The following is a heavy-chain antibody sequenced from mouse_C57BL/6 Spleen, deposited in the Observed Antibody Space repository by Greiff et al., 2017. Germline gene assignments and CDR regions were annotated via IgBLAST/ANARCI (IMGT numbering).Heavy chain of an antibody. CDR1: GYTFTDYY. Sequence: EVKLQESGPVLVKPGASVKMSCKASGYTFTDYYMNWVKQSHGKSLEWIGVINPYNGGTSYNQKFKGKATLTVDKSSSTAYMELNSLTSEDSAVYYCARSPTVVAHFDYWGQGTTLTVSS. J-gene: IGHJ2*01. CDR2: INPYNGGT. V-gene: IGHV1-19*01. CDR3: ARSPTVVAHFDY. D-gene: IGHD1-1*01.